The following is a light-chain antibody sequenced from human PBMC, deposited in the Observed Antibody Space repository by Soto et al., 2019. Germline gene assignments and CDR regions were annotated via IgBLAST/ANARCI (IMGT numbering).Light chain of an antibody. CDR3: QQANSFPLT. V-gene: IGKV1-12*01. CDR2: AAS. CDR1: QNIGRW. Sequence: DIQMTQSPSSVSASVGDRVTITCRASQNIGRWLVWYQQKPGKAPKLLIYAASSVQSGVPSRFGGSGSGTDFTLTISGLQPEDSATYHCQQANSFPLTFGGGTKVEIK. J-gene: IGKJ4*01.